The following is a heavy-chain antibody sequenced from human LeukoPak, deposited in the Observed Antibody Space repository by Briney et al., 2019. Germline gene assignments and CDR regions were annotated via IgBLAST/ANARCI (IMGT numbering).Heavy chain of an antibody. V-gene: IGHV3-23*01. D-gene: IGHD3-22*01. CDR1: GFTFSSYV. J-gene: IGHJ4*02. CDR2: ISGSGSST. Sequence: GGSLRLSCAASGFTFSSYVMSWVRQAPGKGLEWVSTISGSGSSTYYADSVKGRFTISRDNSKNTLFLQMNSLRAEDTAVYYCAKPRGSRSGYFNWGQGTLVTVSS. CDR3: AKPRGSRSGYFN.